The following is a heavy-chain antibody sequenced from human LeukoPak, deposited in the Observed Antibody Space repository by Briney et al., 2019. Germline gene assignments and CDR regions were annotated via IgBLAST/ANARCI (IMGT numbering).Heavy chain of an antibody. J-gene: IGHJ3*02. D-gene: IGHD3-3*01. CDR1: GGSMSSYY. CDR3: ARSPFGVVPDAFDI. V-gene: IGHV4-59*01. Sequence: SETLSLTCTVSGGSMSSYYWSWIRQPPGKGLEWIGYIYYSGSTNYNPSLKSRVTLSVETSKNQFSLKLSSVTAADTAVYYCARSPFGVVPDAFDIWGQGTMVTVSS. CDR2: IYYSGST.